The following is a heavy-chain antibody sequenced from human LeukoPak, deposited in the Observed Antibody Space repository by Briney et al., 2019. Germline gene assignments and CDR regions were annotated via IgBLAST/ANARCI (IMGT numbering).Heavy chain of an antibody. CDR1: GGSISSYY. V-gene: IGHV4-59*01. Sequence: SETLSLTCTVSGGSISSYYWSWIRQPPGKGLEWIGYIYYSGSTNYNPSLKSRVTISVDTSKNQFSLKLSSVTAADTAVYYCARAPSYVAVGWFDPWDQGTLVTVSS. CDR2: IYYSGST. J-gene: IGHJ5*02. CDR3: ARAPSYVAVGWFDP. D-gene: IGHD2-2*01.